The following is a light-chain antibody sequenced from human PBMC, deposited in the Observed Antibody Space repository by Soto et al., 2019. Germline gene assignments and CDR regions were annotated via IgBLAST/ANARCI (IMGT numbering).Light chain of an antibody. CDR3: QQRSNWPIT. CDR1: QSVSNY. CDR2: DAS. Sequence: EIVLTQSPATLSLSPGERATLSCWASQSVSNYFVWYQQKPGQAPRLLIYDASSRPTDIPARFSGSGSGTDFTLTISSLEPEDVALYYCQQRSNWPITFGQGTRLEI. V-gene: IGKV3-11*01. J-gene: IGKJ5*01.